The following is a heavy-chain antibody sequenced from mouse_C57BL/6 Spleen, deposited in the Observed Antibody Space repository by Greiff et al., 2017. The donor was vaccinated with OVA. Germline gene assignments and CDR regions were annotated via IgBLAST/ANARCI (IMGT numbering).Heavy chain of an antibody. CDR1: GYTFTDFY. D-gene: IGHD4-1*01. CDR3: ARSANWAVLDY. Sequence: QLQQSGPELVKPGASVKISCKASGYTFTDFYMNWVKQSHGKSLEWIGDINPNNGGTSYNQKFKGKATLTVDKSSSTAYMELRSLTSEDSAVYYCARSANWAVLDYWGQGTTLTVSS. V-gene: IGHV1-26*01. J-gene: IGHJ2*01. CDR2: INPNNGGT.